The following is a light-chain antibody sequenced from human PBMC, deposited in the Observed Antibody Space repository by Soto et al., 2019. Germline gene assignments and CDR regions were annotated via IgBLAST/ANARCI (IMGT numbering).Light chain of an antibody. V-gene: IGLV1-44*01. CDR2: SNY. J-gene: IGLJ3*02. Sequence: QSVLTQPPSASGTPGQRVTISCSGSSSNIGSNVVNWYQQLPGTAPRLLIYSNYQRLSGVPDRFSGSKSGTSASLAISGLQSEDEADYYCAAWDDSLRGLVFGGGTQLTVL. CDR1: SSNIGSNV. CDR3: AAWDDSLRGLV.